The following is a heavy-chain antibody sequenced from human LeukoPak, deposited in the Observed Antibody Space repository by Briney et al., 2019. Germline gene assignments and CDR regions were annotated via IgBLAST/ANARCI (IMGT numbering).Heavy chain of an antibody. CDR3: ATSSGWYNWFDP. J-gene: IGHJ5*02. D-gene: IGHD6-19*01. CDR1: GGSISSHY. V-gene: IGHV4-4*08. CDR2: IYDSGST. Sequence: SETLSLTCTVSGGSISSHYWSWIRQPPGKGLEWIGYIYDSGSTNYNPSLKSRVTISVDTSKNQFSLKLSSVTAADTAVYYCATSSGWYNWFDPWGQGTLVTVSS.